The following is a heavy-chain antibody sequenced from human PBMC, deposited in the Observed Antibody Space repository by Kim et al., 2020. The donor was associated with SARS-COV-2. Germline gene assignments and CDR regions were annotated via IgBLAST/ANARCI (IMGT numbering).Heavy chain of an antibody. J-gene: IGHJ6*02. D-gene: IGHD2-2*01. CDR1: GYSFTSYW. CDR2: IYPGDSDT. Sequence: VESLKISCKGSGYSFTSYWIGWVRQMPGKGLEWMGIIYPGDSDTRYSPSFQGQVTISADKSISTAYLQWSSLKASDTAMYYCARDIVVVPATSGWSYDSYNYSGMDVWGQGTT. V-gene: IGHV5-51*01. CDR3: ARDIVVVPATSGWSYDSYNYSGMDV.